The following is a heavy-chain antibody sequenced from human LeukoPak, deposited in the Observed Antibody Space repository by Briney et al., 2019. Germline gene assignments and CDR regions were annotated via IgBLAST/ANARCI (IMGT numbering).Heavy chain of an antibody. V-gene: IGHV4-38-2*02. J-gene: IGHJ5*02. CDR2: IYHSGST. CDR3: ARDATLAPFWSGYYSGHNWFDP. Sequence: PSDTLSLTCAVSGYSISSGYYWGWIRQPPGKGLEWIGSIYHSGSTYYNPSLKSRVTISVDTSKNQFSLKLSSVTAADTAVYYCARDATLAPFWSGYYSGHNWFDPWGQGTLVTVSS. CDR1: GYSISSGYY. D-gene: IGHD3-3*01.